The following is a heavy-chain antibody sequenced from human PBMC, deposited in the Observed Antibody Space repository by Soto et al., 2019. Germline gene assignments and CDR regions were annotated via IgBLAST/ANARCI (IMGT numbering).Heavy chain of an antibody. V-gene: IGHV3-21*01. Sequence: EVQLVESGGGLVKPGGSLRLSCAASGFTFSSYSMNWVRQAPGKGLEWVSSISSSSSYIYYADSVKGRFTISRDNAKNSLYLQMNSLRAEDTAVYYCAGDDYDFWSSYYTGYFDYWGQGTLVTVSS. CDR3: AGDDYDFWSSYYTGYFDY. D-gene: IGHD3-3*01. J-gene: IGHJ4*02. CDR1: GFTFSSYS. CDR2: ISSSSSYI.